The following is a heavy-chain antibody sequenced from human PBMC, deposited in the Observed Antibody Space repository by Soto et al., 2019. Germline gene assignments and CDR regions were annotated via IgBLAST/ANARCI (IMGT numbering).Heavy chain of an antibody. CDR1: GFTFSSYT. J-gene: IGHJ4*02. CDR2: ISASGGSP. D-gene: IGHD4-17*01. CDR3: AKGVSRYGDQDYFDC. V-gene: IGHV3-23*01. Sequence: EVQLLESGGGLVQPGGSLRLSCAASGFTFSSYTMRWVCQAPGKRLEWVSAISASGGSPYYADSVKGRFTISRDNSKNTLYLEIDSLRAGDTAVCYCAKGVSRYGDQDYFDCWGQGSLVTVSA.